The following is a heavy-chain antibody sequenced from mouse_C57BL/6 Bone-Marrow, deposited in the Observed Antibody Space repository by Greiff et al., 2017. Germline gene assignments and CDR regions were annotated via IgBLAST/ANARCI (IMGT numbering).Heavy chain of an antibody. CDR1: GYSFTGYF. CDR3: ARWNYYGSSYGYFDV. D-gene: IGHD1-1*01. J-gene: IGHJ1*03. CDR2: INPYNGDT. Sequence: VQLQQSGPELVKPGDSVKISCKASGYSFTGYFMNWVMQSHGKSLEWIGRINPYNGDTFYNQKFKGKATLTVDKSSSTAYMELRSLTSEDSAVYYCARWNYYGSSYGYFDVWGTGTTVTVSS. V-gene: IGHV1-20*01.